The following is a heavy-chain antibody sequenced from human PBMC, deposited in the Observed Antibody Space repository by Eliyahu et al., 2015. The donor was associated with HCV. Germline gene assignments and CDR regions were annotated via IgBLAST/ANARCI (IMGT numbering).Heavy chain of an antibody. D-gene: IGHD3-10*01. J-gene: IGHJ4*02. V-gene: IGHV2-26*01. CDR1: GXSXSNAXXG. CDR2: IFSNDEK. CDR3: ALWFGELPAFDY. Sequence: QFTLKESGPVLVQPTDTLTLTCTVSGXSXSNAXXGVSXIRQPPGKALEWLAHIFSNDEKSYSTSLKSRLTISKDTSKSQVVLTMTNMDPVDTATYYCALWFGELPAFDYWGQGTLVTVSS.